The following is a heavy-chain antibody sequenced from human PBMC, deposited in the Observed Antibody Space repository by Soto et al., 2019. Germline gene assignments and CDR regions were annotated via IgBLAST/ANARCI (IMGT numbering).Heavy chain of an antibody. CDR2: MNPDGSQE. V-gene: IGHV3-7*01. CDR3: ARFYN. CDR1: GFTFSDYW. Sequence: GGSLRLSCVASGFTFSDYWMSWVRLTPGKGPEWVAHMNPDGSQESYVDSVKGRFTMSRDNAQNSLFLRMSSLRPEDTAIYYCARFYNWGPGALVTVS. J-gene: IGHJ4*02.